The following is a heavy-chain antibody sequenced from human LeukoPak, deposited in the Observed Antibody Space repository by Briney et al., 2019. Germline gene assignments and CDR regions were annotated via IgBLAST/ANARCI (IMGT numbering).Heavy chain of an antibody. J-gene: IGHJ4*02. D-gene: IGHD3-9*01. CDR2: IYYSGST. V-gene: IGHV4-59*01. CDR3: ARVRGITSLRYFDWHNPYYFDY. CDR1: GGSFSSYY. Sequence: SETLSLTCTVSGGSFSSYYWSWIRQPPGKGLEWIGYIYYSGSTNYNPSLKSRVTISVDTSKNQFSLKLSSVTAADTAVYYCARVRGITSLRYFDWHNPYYFDYWGQGTLVTVSS.